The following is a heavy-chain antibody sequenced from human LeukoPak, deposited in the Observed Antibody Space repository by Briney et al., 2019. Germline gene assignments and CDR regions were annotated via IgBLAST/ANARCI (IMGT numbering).Heavy chain of an antibody. D-gene: IGHD3/OR15-3a*01. Sequence: GGSLRLSCAASGFTLSNYSMNWVRQAEGKGREWVSSISSSARYMYYADSVKGRFTIYRDNAKNSLYLKMNSLRAEDPTVYYCARGGVGLVIIPGWEYDYYGLDVWGQGTTVTVSS. J-gene: IGHJ6*02. CDR2: ISSSARYM. V-gene: IGHV3-21*01. CDR3: ARGGVGLVIIPGWEYDYYGLDV. CDR1: GFTLSNYS.